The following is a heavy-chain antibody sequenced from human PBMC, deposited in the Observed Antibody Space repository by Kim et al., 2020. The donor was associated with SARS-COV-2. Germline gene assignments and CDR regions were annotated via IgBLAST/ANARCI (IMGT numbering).Heavy chain of an antibody. Sequence: AESVKGRFTISRDNAKNSLYLQMNSLRAEATAVYYCAREKSSGYYVSFDYWGQGTLVTVSS. V-gene: IGHV3-11*04. CDR3: AREKSSGYYVSFDY. J-gene: IGHJ4*02. D-gene: IGHD3-22*01.